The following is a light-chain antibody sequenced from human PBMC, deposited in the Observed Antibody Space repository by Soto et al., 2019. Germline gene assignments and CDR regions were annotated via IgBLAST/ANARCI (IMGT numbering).Light chain of an antibody. V-gene: IGLV2-11*01. J-gene: IGLJ3*02. CDR2: DVS. Sequence: QSALTQPRSVSGSPGQSVTISCTGTSSDVGGYNYVSWYQQHPGKDPKLMIYDVSKRPSGVPDRFSGSKSGNTASLTISGLQAEDEADYYCCSYAGSYTNWVFGGGTKLTVL. CDR3: CSYAGSYTNWV. CDR1: SSDVGGYNY.